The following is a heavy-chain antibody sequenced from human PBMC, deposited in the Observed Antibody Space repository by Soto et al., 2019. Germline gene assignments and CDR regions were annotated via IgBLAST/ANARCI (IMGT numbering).Heavy chain of an antibody. V-gene: IGHV1-46*01. Sequence: GASVKVSCKASGYTFTIYYMHWVRQAPGQGLEWMGIINPSGGSTSYAQKLQGRVTMTTDTSTSTAYMELRSLRSDDTAVYYCARQYGDYDDALDIWGQGTMVTVSS. CDR2: INPSGGST. CDR3: ARQYGDYDDALDI. J-gene: IGHJ3*02. D-gene: IGHD4-17*01. CDR1: GYTFTIYY.